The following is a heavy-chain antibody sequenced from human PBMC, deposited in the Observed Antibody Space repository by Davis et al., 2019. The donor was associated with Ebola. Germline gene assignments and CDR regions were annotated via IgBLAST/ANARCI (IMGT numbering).Heavy chain of an antibody. CDR3: ASSYSYGKFDY. J-gene: IGHJ4*02. D-gene: IGHD5-18*01. CDR1: GFTFSSYG. Sequence: GESLKISCAASGFTFSSYGMHWVRQAPGKGLEWVAVISYDGSNKYYADSVKGRFTISRDNAKNSLYLQMNSLRAEDTAVYYCASSYSYGKFDYWGQGTLVTVSS. V-gene: IGHV3-30*03. CDR2: ISYDGSNK.